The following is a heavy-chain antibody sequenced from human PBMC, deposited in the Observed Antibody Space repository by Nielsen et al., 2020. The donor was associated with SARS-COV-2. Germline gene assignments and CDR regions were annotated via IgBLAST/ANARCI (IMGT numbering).Heavy chain of an antibody. V-gene: IGHV3-7*03. D-gene: IGHD2-15*01. CDR2: IKRDGSEK. J-gene: IGHJ5*02. CDR1: GFTFSSYA. Sequence: GGSLRLSCAASGFTFSSYAMSWVRQAPGKGLEWVANIKRDGSEKYYVDSVKGRFTISRDNAKNSLYLQMNSLRAEDTAVYYCAREVAVLAGGFDPWGQGTLVTVS. CDR3: AREVAVLAGGFDP.